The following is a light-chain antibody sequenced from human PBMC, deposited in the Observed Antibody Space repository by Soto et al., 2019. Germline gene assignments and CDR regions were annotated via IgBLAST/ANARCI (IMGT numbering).Light chain of an antibody. V-gene: IGKV1-17*01. J-gene: IGKJ2*01. Sequence: DIQMTQSPSSLSASVGDTVTITCRASQHLTNDCAWYQQKAGRAPKCLILLASRLQTGVPSRFSGSGSGTEFTLTISSLQPEDFATYYCLHHNGYPPVFGQGTKVEIK. CDR3: LHHNGYPPV. CDR2: LAS. CDR1: QHLTND.